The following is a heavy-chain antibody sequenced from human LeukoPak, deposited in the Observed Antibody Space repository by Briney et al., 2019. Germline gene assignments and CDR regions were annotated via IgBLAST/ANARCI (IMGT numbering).Heavy chain of an antibody. CDR2: IKQDGSEK. J-gene: IGHJ1*01. D-gene: IGHD3-3*01. CDR3: ARAPSEIGGYYPEYFRH. CDR1: GFTFSSYW. V-gene: IGHV3-7*01. Sequence: GGSLRLSCAASGFTFSSYWMSWVRQAPGKGLEWVANIKQDGSEKYYADSVKGRFTISRDNAKNTLSLQMNSLRPEDTGVYYCARAPSEIGGYYPEYFRHWGQGTLVTVSS.